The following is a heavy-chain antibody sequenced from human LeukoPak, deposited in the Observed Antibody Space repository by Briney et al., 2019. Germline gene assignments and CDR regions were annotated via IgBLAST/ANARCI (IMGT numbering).Heavy chain of an antibody. CDR1: GFTVSSNY. V-gene: IGHV3-53*01. J-gene: IGHJ4*02. CDR3: ARETRTSYFDY. Sequence: GGSLRLSCAASGFTVSSNYMSWVRQAPGKGLEWVSVIYSGGSTYYADSVKGRFTISRDNSKNTLYLQMNSLRAEDTAVYYCARETRTSYFDYWGQGTLVTVSS. CDR2: IYSGGST. D-gene: IGHD1/OR15-1a*01.